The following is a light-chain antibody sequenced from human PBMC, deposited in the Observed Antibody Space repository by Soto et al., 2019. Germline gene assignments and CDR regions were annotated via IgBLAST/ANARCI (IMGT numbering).Light chain of an antibody. V-gene: IGLV1-44*01. J-gene: IGLJ2*01. CDR1: SSNIGSHT. CDR3: AAWDDSLNGVI. CDR2: SNN. Sequence: QSVLTQPPPASGTPGQRITISCSGSSSNIGSHTVNWHQQVPGTAPTLLIYSNNERPSGVPDRFSGSKSGTSASLAISGLQSGDEADYYCAAWDDSLNGVIFGGGTKLTVL.